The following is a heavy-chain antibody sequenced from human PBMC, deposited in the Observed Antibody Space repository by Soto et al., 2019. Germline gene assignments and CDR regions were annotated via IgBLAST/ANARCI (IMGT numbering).Heavy chain of an antibody. CDR3: ARDAPGVAPF. V-gene: IGHV4-31*03. Sequence: QVQLQESGPGLVKPSQTLSLTCTVSGGSIIDGQTYLQWIRQHPERGLEWMGYINYRGTTNYIPALKSRLLISVDTSKNQFSLTLTSVTAADTAVYYCARDAPGVAPFWGQGTLVTVSS. CDR1: GGSIIDGQTY. J-gene: IGHJ4*02. CDR2: INYRGTT. D-gene: IGHD2-15*01.